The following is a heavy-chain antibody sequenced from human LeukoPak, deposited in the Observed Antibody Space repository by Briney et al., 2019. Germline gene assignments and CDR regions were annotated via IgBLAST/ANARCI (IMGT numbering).Heavy chain of an antibody. CDR1: GYTFTGYY. V-gene: IGHV1-2*02. CDR3: ARDRYGGTAMDY. CDR2: INPNSGGT. D-gene: IGHD4-23*01. J-gene: IGHJ4*02. Sequence: ASVKVSCKASGYTFTGYYMHWVRQAPGQGLEWMGWINPNSGGTNYAQKFQGRVTMTRDTSISTAYMELSRLRSDDTAVYYCARDRYGGTAMDYWGQGTLVTVSS.